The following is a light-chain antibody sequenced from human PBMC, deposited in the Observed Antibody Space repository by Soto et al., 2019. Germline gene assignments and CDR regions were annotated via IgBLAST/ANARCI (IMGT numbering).Light chain of an antibody. CDR2: SVK. CDR1: QKISVY. J-gene: IGKJ1*01. CDR3: QQTYSSPPS. Sequence: DVPLTQSPSSLSAFVGDKVTITYRASQKISVYLNWYQQKAGRPPKLLIYSVKNLQTWVPSRFSGASSGTDFNLTISALQPEDIATYHCQQTYSSPPSFGQGTRVEI. V-gene: IGKV1-39*01.